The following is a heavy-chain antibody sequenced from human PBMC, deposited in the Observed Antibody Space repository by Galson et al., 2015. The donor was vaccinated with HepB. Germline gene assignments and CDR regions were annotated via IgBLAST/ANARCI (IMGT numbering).Heavy chain of an antibody. CDR2: INPNSGGT. J-gene: IGHJ4*02. V-gene: IGHV1-2*04. CDR1: GYTFTGYY. CDR3: ARGYCSGGSCYSWYDY. Sequence: SVKVSCKASGYTFTGYYMHWVRQAPGQGLEWMGWINPNSGGTNYAQKFQGWVTMTRDTSISTAYMELSRLRSDDTAVYYCARGYCSGGSCYSWYDYWGQGTLVTVSS. D-gene: IGHD2-15*01.